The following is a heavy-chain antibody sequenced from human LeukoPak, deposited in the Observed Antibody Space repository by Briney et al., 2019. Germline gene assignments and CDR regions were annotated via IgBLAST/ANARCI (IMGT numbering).Heavy chain of an antibody. D-gene: IGHD3-9*01. J-gene: IGHJ6*02. CDR2: INGDGRNI. V-gene: IGHV3-74*01. CDR3: TRDLMDYDVSTGLHHYYMDV. Sequence: GGSLRLSCVASGFTFSSYWMHWVRQDPRKGLVWASRINGDGRNINYADSVRGRFTISRDNAKNTLYLQMNTLRVEDTAVYYCTRDLMDYDVSTGLHHYYMDVWGQGTTVTVSS. CDR1: GFTFSSYW.